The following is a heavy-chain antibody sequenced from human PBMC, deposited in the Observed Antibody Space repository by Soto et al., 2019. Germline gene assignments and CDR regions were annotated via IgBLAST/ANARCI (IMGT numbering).Heavy chain of an antibody. J-gene: IGHJ5*02. CDR3: ARGGGNLVVTDPYXH. CDR2: INPSGGYT. Sequence: ASVKVSCKASGYTFTSYYMNWVRQAPGQGLEWLGIINPSGGYTTYAQRFLGRVTMTSDTSTSTVHMELGSLTSEDTAVYYCARGGGNLVVTDPYXHWSQGTLVTVSS. V-gene: IGHV1-46*03. D-gene: IGHD2-21*02. CDR1: GYTFTSYY.